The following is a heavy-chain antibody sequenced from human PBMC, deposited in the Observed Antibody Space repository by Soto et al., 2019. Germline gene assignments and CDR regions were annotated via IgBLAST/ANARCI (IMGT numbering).Heavy chain of an antibody. D-gene: IGHD3-3*01. CDR1: GFTFSSYA. J-gene: IGHJ6*02. CDR3: AKDTRDRITIFGVVIKDYYYYGMDV. Sequence: GGSLRLSCAASGFTFSSYAMSWVRQAPGKGLEWVSATSGSGGSSYYADSVKGRFTISRDNSKNTLYLQMNSLRAEDTAVYYCAKDTRDRITIFGVVIKDYYYYGMDVWGQGTTVTVSS. CDR2: TSGSGGSS. V-gene: IGHV3-23*01.